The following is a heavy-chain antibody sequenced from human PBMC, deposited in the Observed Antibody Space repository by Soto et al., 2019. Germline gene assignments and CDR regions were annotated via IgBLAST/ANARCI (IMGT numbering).Heavy chain of an antibody. V-gene: IGHV3-23*01. CDR3: AKAPYSNTLFDY. CDR1: GFTFSSYA. CDR2: ISGSDGST. J-gene: IGHJ4*02. D-gene: IGHD6-13*01. Sequence: GGSLRLSCAAFGFTFSSYAMSWVRQAPGKGLEWVSAISGSDGSTYYADSVKGRFTISRDNSKNTLYLQMNSLRAEDTAVYYCAKAPYSNTLFDYWGQGTLVTVSS.